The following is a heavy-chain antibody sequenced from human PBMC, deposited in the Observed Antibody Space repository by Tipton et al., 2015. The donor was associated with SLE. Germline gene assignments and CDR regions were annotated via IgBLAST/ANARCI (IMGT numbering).Heavy chain of an antibody. CDR3: ARVSKSDSVFDY. CDR2: IYSGGST. CDR1: GFTVSSNY. V-gene: IGHV3-53*01. J-gene: IGHJ4*02. Sequence: GSLRLSCAASGFTVSSNYMSWVRQAPGKGLEWVSVIYSGGSTYYADSVKGRFTISRDNFKNTLYPQMNSLRAEDTAVYYCARVSKSDSVFDYWGQGTLVTVSS.